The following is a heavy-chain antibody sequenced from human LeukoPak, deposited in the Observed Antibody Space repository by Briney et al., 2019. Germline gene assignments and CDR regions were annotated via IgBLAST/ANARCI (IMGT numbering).Heavy chain of an antibody. V-gene: IGHV4-61*02. CDR2: IYTSGST. CDR3: ARVGYCSSTSRPDHYYYYYMDV. Sequence: SETLSLTCTVSGGSISSGSYYWSWLRQPAGKGLEWIGRIYTSGSTNYNPSLKSRVTISVDTSKNQFSLKLSSVTAADTAVYYCARVGYCSSTSRPDHYYYYYMDVWGKGTTVTISS. CDR1: GGSISSGSYY. J-gene: IGHJ6*03. D-gene: IGHD2-2*01.